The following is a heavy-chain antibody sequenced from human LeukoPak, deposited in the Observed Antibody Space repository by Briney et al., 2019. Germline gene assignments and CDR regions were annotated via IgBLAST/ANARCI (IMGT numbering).Heavy chain of an antibody. CDR1: GFTFSSFA. CDR2: IFQGGGEI. CDR3: AKSGGGGDLPSGS. Sequence: GGSLRLSCAASGFTFSSFAMIWVRQPPGKGLEWVSSIFQGGGEIHYADSVRGRFTISRDNSKNTLYLQMNSLRAEDTAVYYCAKSGGGGDLPSGSWGQGTLVTVSS. J-gene: IGHJ5*02. D-gene: IGHD2-21*02. V-gene: IGHV3-23*01.